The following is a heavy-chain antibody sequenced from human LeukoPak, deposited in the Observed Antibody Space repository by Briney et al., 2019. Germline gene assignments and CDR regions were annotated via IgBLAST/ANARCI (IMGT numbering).Heavy chain of an antibody. D-gene: IGHD1-26*01. V-gene: IGHV4-4*08. CDR1: GDSITSYY. Sequence: SETLSLTCTVSGDSITSYYRSWIREPPGKGLEWSGYIHSSGSTHYNPSLKSRVTMFIDTSKNQFSLKLTSVTAADTALYYCARSFSASYLSEFGYWVQGTLVTVSS. J-gene: IGHJ4*02. CDR2: IHSSGST. CDR3: ARSFSASYLSEFGY.